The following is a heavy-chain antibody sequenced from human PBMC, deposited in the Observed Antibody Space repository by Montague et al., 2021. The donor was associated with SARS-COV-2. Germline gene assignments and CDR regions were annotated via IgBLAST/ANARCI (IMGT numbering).Heavy chain of an antibody. Sequence: CAISGDSVSSNIATWNWIRQSPSRGLEWLGRTYYRSKWYNDYAESVKSRITIDPDTSKHQFSLHPNSVTPEDTAVYYRARIPVGSKYYFDFWGQGTLVTVSS. J-gene: IGHJ4*02. CDR3: ARIPVGSKYYFDF. CDR2: TYYRSKWYN. D-gene: IGHD2-2*01. V-gene: IGHV6-1*01. CDR1: GDSVSSNIAT.